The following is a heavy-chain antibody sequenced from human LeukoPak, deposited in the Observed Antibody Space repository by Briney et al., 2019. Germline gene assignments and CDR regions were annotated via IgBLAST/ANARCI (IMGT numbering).Heavy chain of an antibody. V-gene: IGHV3-30*18. D-gene: IGHD2-15*01. CDR3: AKVIGSGLDY. Sequence: GGSLRLSCAASGFTFSSYGMHWVRQAPGKGLEWVAVISYDGSNKYYADSVKGRFTISRDNSKNTLYLQMNSPRAEDTAVYYCAKVIGSGLDYWGQGTLVTVSS. CDR2: ISYDGSNK. CDR1: GFTFSSYG. J-gene: IGHJ4*02.